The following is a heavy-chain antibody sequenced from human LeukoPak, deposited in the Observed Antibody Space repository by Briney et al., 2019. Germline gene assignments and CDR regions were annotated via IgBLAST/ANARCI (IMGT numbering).Heavy chain of an antibody. D-gene: IGHD5-12*01. Sequence: ASVKVSCKASGYTFTSYAMNWVRQAPGQGLEWMGWINPNSGGTNYAQKFQGWVTMTRDTSISTAYMELSRLRSDDTAVYYCARGGYSGDDLVFDYWGQGTLVTVSS. V-gene: IGHV1-2*04. J-gene: IGHJ4*02. CDR3: ARGGYSGDDLVFDY. CDR2: INPNSGGT. CDR1: GYTFTSYA.